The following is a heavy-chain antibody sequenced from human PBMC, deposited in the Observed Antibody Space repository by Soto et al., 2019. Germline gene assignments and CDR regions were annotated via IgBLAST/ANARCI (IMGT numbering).Heavy chain of an antibody. J-gene: IGHJ3*02. CDR1: GFTVTSYW. CDR2: IKQDGSEK. V-gene: IGHV3-7*01. Sequence: GGSLRLSCAASGFTVTSYWMSWVRQAPGEGLEWVANIKQDGSEKNYVDSVKGRFTISRDNAKNSLYLQMNSLRAEDTAVYYCVGERDYLAFDIWGQGTMVTVSS. CDR3: VGERDYLAFDI. D-gene: IGHD3-16*01.